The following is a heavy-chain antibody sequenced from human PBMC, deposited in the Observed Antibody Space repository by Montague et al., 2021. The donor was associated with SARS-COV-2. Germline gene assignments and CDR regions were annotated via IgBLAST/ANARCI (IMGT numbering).Heavy chain of an antibody. CDR2: IYYRGST. D-gene: IGHD6-19*01. CDR3: TTQEDPSGWIPGPFDF. J-gene: IGHJ4*02. Sequence: SETLFLTCTVSGGSISSSTYYWAWIRQPPGKGLEWIGSIYYRGSTYYNPSLKSRVFVSVDTSKKQSSLTLTSVTAADTAVYYCTTQEDPSGWIPGPFDFWGQGTLLSVSS. V-gene: IGHV4-39*01. CDR1: GGSISSSTYY.